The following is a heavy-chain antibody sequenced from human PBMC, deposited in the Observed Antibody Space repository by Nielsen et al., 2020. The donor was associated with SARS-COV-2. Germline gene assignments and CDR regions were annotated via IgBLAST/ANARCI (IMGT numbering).Heavy chain of an antibody. CDR3: ARLQSSTGGGMDV. J-gene: IGHJ6*02. Sequence: GRSLRLSCQGSGYNFATYWIAWVRQMPGKGLEWMGVVYPGDSDTRYSPSFQGQVIISFDKSITTAYLQWNSLQASDSAMYYCARLQSSTGGGMDVWGQGTTVTVSS. D-gene: IGHD6-13*01. CDR1: GYNFATYW. CDR2: VYPGDSDT. V-gene: IGHV5-51*01.